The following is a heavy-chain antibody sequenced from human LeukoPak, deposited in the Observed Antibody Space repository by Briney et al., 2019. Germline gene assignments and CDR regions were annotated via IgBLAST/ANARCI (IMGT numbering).Heavy chain of an antibody. CDR2: ISPHSGNT. J-gene: IGHJ4*02. CDR3: ARTYYGSGTYYTF. D-gene: IGHD3-10*01. Sequence: ASVKVSCKASGYSFISYGVSWVRQGPGQGLEWMGWISPHSGNTNSAPKFQGRVTMTTDTSTSTAYMELRSLRSDDTAVYYCARTYYGSGTYYTFWGQGTPVTVSS. CDR1: GYSFISYG. V-gene: IGHV1-18*04.